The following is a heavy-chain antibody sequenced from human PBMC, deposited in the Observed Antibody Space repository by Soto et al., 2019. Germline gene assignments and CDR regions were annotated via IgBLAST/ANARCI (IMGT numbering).Heavy chain of an antibody. CDR2: INAGNGNT. V-gene: IGHV1-3*01. D-gene: IGHD3-16*02. CDR1: GYTFTSYA. Sequence: ASVKVSCKASGYTFTSYAMHWVRQAPGQRLEWMGWINAGNGNTKYSQKFQGRVTITRDTSASTAYMELSSLRSEDTAVYYCARLSSDYDHIWGSYRDYFDYWGQGTLVTVSS. J-gene: IGHJ4*02. CDR3: ARLSSDYDHIWGSYRDYFDY.